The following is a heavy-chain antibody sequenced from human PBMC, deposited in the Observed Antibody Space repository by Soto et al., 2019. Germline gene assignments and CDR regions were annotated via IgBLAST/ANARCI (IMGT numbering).Heavy chain of an antibody. D-gene: IGHD3-16*02. V-gene: IGHV4-39*01. CDR3: ASRSIGTFDI. Sequence: PSETLSLTGTVSGGSMSISTYYWGWIRQPPGKGREGIGSIYYSGSTYYNPSLKSRFTISVHTSKHHVSLNLSSVTAADTAVYDCASRSIGTFDIWGQGTMVTVSS. CDR2: IYYSGST. CDR1: GGSMSISTYY. J-gene: IGHJ3*02.